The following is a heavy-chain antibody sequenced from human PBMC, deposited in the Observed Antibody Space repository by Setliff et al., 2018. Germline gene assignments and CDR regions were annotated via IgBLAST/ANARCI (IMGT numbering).Heavy chain of an antibody. CDR3: ARDVCPYHYEGAFDI. CDR1: GYTFTSHY. J-gene: IGHJ3*02. CDR2: INPSSGRT. Sequence: ASVKVSCKASGYTFTSHYMHWVRQAPGLGLEWMGTINPSSGRTSYAQRFQGRVTMTRDKSTSTVYMDMSSLRSEDTAVCYCARDVCPYHYEGAFDIWGRGTMVTVSS. V-gene: IGHV1-46*01. D-gene: IGHD3-22*01.